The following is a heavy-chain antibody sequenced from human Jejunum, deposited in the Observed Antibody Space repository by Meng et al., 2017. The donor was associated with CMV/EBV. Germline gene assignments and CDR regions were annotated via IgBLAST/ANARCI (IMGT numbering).Heavy chain of an antibody. D-gene: IGHD1-26*01. J-gene: IGHJ3*02. V-gene: IGHV3-9*01. CDR2: ISWNTGSI. CDR1: GFTFDVYA. CDR3: ARGQIAGATGEIFNI. Sequence: GFTFDVYAMHWVRQAPGKGLEWVSGISWNTGSIGYADSVKGRFIISRDNAKNGLYLQMNSLRADDTALYYCARGQIAGATGEIFNIWGQGTMVTVSS.